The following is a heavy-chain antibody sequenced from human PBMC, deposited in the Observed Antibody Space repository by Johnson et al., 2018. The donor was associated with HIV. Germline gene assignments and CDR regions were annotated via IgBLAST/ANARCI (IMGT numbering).Heavy chain of an antibody. Sequence: VQLVESGGGLVQPGRSLRLSCTTSGFSFGDYAMSWFRQAPGKGLEWVGFIRSKAYGETTEYAASVKGRFTISRDDSKSIAYLQMNGLKTEDTAEYYCTSGRFMRLLPLDAFDIWGQGTMVTVSS. J-gene: IGHJ3*02. V-gene: IGHV3-49*03. CDR3: TSGRFMRLLPLDAFDI. CDR1: GFSFGDYA. D-gene: IGHD3-16*01. CDR2: IRSKAYGETT.